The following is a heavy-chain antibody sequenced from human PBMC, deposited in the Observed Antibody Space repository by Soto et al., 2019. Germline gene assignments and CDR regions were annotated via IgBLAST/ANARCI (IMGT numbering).Heavy chain of an antibody. V-gene: IGHV1-8*01. CDR3: ARAHKKLTIAARRGAYWFDP. J-gene: IGHJ5*02. Sequence: XSVKVSCKASGYTFTSYDINWVRQATGQGLEWMGWMNPNSGNTGYAQKFQGRVTMTRNTSISTAYMELSSLRSEDTAVYYCARAHKKLTIAARRGAYWFDPWGQGSLVTVSS. CDR2: MNPNSGNT. CDR1: GYTFTSYD. D-gene: IGHD6-6*01.